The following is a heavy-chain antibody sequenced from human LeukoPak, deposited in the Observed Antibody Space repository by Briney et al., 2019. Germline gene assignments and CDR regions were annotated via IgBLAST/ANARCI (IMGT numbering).Heavy chain of an antibody. CDR3: ARDHHFGLRAFDI. Sequence: ASVKVSCKASGYTFTSYGISWVRQAPGLGLKWMALLSASNGNTNYAQKLQGRVTMTTDTSTSTAYMELRTLRSDDTAVYYCARDHHFGLRAFDIWGQGTMVTVSS. CDR2: LSASNGNT. CDR1: GYTFTSYG. J-gene: IGHJ3*02. D-gene: IGHD3-10*01. V-gene: IGHV1-18*01.